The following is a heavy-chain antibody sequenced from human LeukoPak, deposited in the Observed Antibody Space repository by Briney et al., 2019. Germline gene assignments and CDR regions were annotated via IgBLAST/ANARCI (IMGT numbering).Heavy chain of an antibody. V-gene: IGHV5-51*01. J-gene: IGHJ4*02. Sequence: GESLKISCKGSGYSFTSYWIGWVRQMPGKGLEWMGIIYPGDSDTRYSPSFQGQVTISADKSISTAYLQWSSLKASDTAMYYCARLSGRWLQIRGYYFDYWGQGTLVTVSS. CDR3: ARLSGRWLQIRGYYFDY. CDR2: IYPGDSDT. CDR1: GYSFTSYW. D-gene: IGHD5-24*01.